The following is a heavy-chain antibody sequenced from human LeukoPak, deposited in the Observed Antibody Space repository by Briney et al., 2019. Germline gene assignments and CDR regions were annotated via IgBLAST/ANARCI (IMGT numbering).Heavy chain of an antibody. CDR2: IYYSGST. V-gene: IGHV4-59*08. Sequence: SETLSLTCTVSGGSISSYYWSWIRQPPGKGLEWIGYIYYSGSTNYNPPLKSRVTISVDTSKNQFSLKLSSVTAADTAVYYCARHVPDYYGSGSYFDYWGQGTLVTVSS. CDR1: GGSISSYY. J-gene: IGHJ4*02. D-gene: IGHD3-10*01. CDR3: ARHVPDYYGSGSYFDY.